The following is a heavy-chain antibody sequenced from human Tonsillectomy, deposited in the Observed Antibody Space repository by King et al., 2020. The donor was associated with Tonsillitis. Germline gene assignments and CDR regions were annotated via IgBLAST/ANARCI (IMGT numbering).Heavy chain of an antibody. J-gene: IGHJ6*03. CDR2: IYYSGST. V-gene: IGHV4-59*08. CDR3: ASTFSSGWYGVYYYYYMDV. CDR1: GGSISSYY. Sequence: QLQESGPGLVKPSETLSLTCTVSGGSISSYYWSWIRQPPGKGLEWIGYIYYSGSTNYNPSLKSRVTISVDTSKNQFSLKLSSVTAADTAVYYCASTFSSGWYGVYYYYYMDVWGKGTTVTVSS. D-gene: IGHD6-19*01.